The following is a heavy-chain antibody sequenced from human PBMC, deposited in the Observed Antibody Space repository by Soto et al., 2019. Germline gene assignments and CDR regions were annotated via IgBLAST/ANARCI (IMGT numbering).Heavy chain of an antibody. V-gene: IGHV4-61*01. CDR3: ARSFRGWT. D-gene: IGHD2-15*01. J-gene: IGHJ5*02. Sequence: QVQLQESGPGLVKPSETLTLTCAVSGVSVSSPTHYWSWIRQPPGKGLEWIGYVHYTGSTVYNHSLTGLLNISLDTSKNQISLSLNSVTAAATAIYSCARSFRGWTWGQGTLVTVSS. CDR1: GVSVSSPTHY. CDR2: VHYTGST.